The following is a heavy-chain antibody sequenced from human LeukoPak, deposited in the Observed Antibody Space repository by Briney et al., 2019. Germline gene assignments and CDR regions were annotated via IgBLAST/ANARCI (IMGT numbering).Heavy chain of an antibody. CDR1: GFTFSSYG. D-gene: IGHD6-13*01. Sequence: PGGTLRLSCAASGFTFSSYGMSWVRQAPGKGLEWVSAISGSGGSTYYADSVKGRFTISRDNSKNTLYLQMNSLRGEDTAVYYCAKRRAAAGTFGAFDIWGQGTMVTVSS. CDR3: AKRRAAAGTFGAFDI. J-gene: IGHJ3*02. CDR2: ISGSGGST. V-gene: IGHV3-23*01.